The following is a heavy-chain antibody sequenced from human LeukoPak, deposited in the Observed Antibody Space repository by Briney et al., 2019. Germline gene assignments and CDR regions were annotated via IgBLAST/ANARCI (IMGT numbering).Heavy chain of an antibody. V-gene: IGHV3-23*01. CDR1: GFTFSNYA. CDR2: ISGSGAST. J-gene: IGHJ4*02. D-gene: IGHD6-6*01. CDR3: AEDDDLIASSSGTVDY. Sequence: GGSLRLSCAASGFTFSNYAMSWVRQAPGKGLEWVSAISGSGASTYYADSVKGRFTISRDNSKNTLYLQMNSLRAEDTAVYYCAEDDDLIASSSGTVDYWGQGTLVTVSS.